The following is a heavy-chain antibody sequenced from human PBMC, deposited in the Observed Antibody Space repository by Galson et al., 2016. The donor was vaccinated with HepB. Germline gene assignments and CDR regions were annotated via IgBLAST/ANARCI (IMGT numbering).Heavy chain of an antibody. Sequence: SLRLSCAASGFTFNNHDMDWVRQAPGKGPEWVSGISETGSDSYYADSVRGRFTISRDNSKNMVYLQLNSLRAEDTALYYCASPPTYWGRGTLVTVSS. CDR1: GFTFNNHD. V-gene: IGHV3-23*01. J-gene: IGHJ4*02. CDR3: ASPPTY. CDR2: ISETGSDS.